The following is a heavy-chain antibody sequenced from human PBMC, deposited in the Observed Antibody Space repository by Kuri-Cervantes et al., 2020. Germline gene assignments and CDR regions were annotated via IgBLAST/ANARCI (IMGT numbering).Heavy chain of an antibody. CDR1: GFTFSNAW. CDR2: IKSKTDGGTT. Sequence: GESLKISCAASGFTFSNAWMSWVRQAPGKGLEWVGRIKSKTDGGTTDYAAPVKGRFTISRDNSKNTLYLQMNSLRAEDTAVYYCARTHTLRYYYGMDVWGQGTTVTVSS. CDR3: ARTHTLRYYYGMDV. J-gene: IGHJ6*02. V-gene: IGHV3-15*01. D-gene: IGHD1-14*01.